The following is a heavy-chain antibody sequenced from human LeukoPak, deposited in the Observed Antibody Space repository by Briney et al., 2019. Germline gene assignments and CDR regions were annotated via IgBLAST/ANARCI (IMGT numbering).Heavy chain of an antibody. CDR1: GFTVSSNY. CDR2: IYSDDST. Sequence: GGSLRLSCAASGFTVSSNYMSWVRQAPGKGLEWVSVIYSDDSTYYADSVKGRFTISRDNSKNTLYLQMNSLRAEDTAVYYCASSGAVAGTPFDYWGQGTLVTVSS. J-gene: IGHJ4*02. V-gene: IGHV3-53*01. CDR3: ASSGAVAGTPFDY. D-gene: IGHD6-19*01.